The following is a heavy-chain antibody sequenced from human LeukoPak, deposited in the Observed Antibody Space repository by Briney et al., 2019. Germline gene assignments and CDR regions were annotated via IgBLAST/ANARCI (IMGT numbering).Heavy chain of an antibody. CDR3: ASGYYYDSSGLPEYFDC. CDR1: GFTFSSYW. CDR2: IKQDGSEK. J-gene: IGHJ4*02. V-gene: IGHV3-7*01. D-gene: IGHD3-22*01. Sequence: PGGSLRLSCAASGFTFSSYWMSWVRQAPGKGLAWVANIKQDGSEKYYVDSVKGRFTISRDNAKNSLYLQMNSLRAEDTAVYYCASGYYYDSSGLPEYFDCWGQGTLVTVSS.